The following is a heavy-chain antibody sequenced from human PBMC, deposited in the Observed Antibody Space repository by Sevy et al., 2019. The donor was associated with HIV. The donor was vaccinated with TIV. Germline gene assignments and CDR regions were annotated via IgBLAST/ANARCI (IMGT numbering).Heavy chain of an antibody. J-gene: IGHJ4*02. V-gene: IGHV1-2*02. CDR3: ATTGTGGAVSLGY. Sequence: ASVKVSCKTSGYTFTGYYIHWVRQAPGQGLEWMGWINPNSGGTNYSQKFQGRVTMTRDTSMNTAYMELNRLRSDDSAVFYCATTGTGGAVSLGYWGQGTLVTVST. CDR2: INPNSGGT. CDR1: GYTFTGYY. D-gene: IGHD6-13*01.